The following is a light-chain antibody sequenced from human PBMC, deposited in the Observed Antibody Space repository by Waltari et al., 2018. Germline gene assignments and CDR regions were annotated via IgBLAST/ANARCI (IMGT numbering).Light chain of an antibody. CDR1: QSVGTY. V-gene: IGKV3-20*01. Sequence: IVLTQSPGTLSLSPGERATLSCRASQSVGTYLAWYQQKPGQAPRLLIYGAYSRVAGIPDRFSGSGYGTDFSLTISRLEPEDFAVYFCQHHLRLPTTFGQGTKVEIK. CDR3: QHHLRLPTT. CDR2: GAY. J-gene: IGKJ1*01.